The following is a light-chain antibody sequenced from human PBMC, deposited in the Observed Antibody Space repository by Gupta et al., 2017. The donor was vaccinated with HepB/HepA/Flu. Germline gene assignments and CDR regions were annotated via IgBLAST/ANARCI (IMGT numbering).Light chain of an antibody. V-gene: IGKV3-11*01. J-gene: IGKJ4*02. CDR1: QSINIY. Sequence: VLTLLPATLSLSPGERATLSCRASQSINIYLAWYQQRPGQAPRLLIYDATNRAPGVPARCSGSGCGTDFTLTIISLEPEDVAVYYCQQHSSWPPSTFGGGTKVEI. CDR3: QQHSSWPPST. CDR2: DAT.